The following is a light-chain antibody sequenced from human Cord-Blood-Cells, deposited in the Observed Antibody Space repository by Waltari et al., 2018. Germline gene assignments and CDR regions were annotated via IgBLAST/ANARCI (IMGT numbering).Light chain of an antibody. J-gene: IGKJ1*01. V-gene: IGKV3-20*01. CDR1: QSVSSSY. CDR3: QQYGSSPTWT. CDR2: GAS. Sequence: EIVLTQSPGTLSLSPGERVTLSCRASQSVSSSYSAWYQQKPGQAPRLLIYGASSRATGIPDRFSGSGSGTDFTLTISRLEPEDFAVYYCQQYGSSPTWTFGQGTKVEIK.